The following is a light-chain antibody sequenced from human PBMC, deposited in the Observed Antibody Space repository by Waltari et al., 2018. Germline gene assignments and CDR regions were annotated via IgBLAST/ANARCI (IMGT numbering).Light chain of an antibody. CDR2: DTS. Sequence: DIQMTQSPSSVSASVGDSVTITCRATQDISTWLAWYQQRPGKAPNLLIYDTSTLQNGVPSRFSRSGSGTDCTLTINNLQPEDFATYYCQQSSRWPISFGQGTRLEIK. CDR1: QDISTW. V-gene: IGKV1D-12*01. CDR3: QQSSRWPIS. J-gene: IGKJ5*01.